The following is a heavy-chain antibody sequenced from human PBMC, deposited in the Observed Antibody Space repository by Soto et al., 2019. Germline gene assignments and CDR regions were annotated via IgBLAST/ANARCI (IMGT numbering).Heavy chain of an antibody. Sequence: PGESLKISCKGSGYSFTSYWIGWVRRMPGKGLEWMGIIYPGDSDTRYSPSFQGQVTISADKSISTAYLQWSSLKASDTAMYYCARCQSGYYFWGKTEEGAFDIWGQGTMVTVSS. V-gene: IGHV5-51*01. J-gene: IGHJ3*02. CDR1: GYSFTSYW. CDR2: IYPGDSDT. D-gene: IGHD3-22*01. CDR3: ARCQSGYYFWGKTEEGAFDI.